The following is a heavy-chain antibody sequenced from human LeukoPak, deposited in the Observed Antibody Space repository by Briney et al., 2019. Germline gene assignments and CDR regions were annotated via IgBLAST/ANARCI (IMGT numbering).Heavy chain of an antibody. D-gene: IGHD3-10*01. Sequence: SEALSLTCTVSDNSISNYFWSWIRQPPGKELEWIAYICSSGAINYNPSLNSRATMSLDTSKMQLSLGLRSVTAADTADYNCAGWGKSYYVSKNFVWLDVFDAGAKGQWSPSLQ. J-gene: IGHJ3*01. CDR3: AGWGKSYYVSKNFVWLDVFDA. V-gene: IGHV4-4*09. CDR1: DNSISNYF. CDR2: ICSSGAI.